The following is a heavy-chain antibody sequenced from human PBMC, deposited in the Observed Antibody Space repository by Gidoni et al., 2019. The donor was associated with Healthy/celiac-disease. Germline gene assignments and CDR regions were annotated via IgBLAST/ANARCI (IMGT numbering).Heavy chain of an antibody. CDR1: GFTFSNAW. CDR2: IKSKTDGGTT. CDR3: TTGLRYFFYYYGMDV. J-gene: IGHJ6*02. V-gene: IGHV3-15*01. D-gene: IGHD3-9*01. Sequence: EVQLVESGGGLVKPGGSLRLSCAASGFTFSNAWMSWVRQAPGKGLEWVGRIKSKTDGGTTDYAAPVKGRFTISRDDSKNTLYLQMNSLKTEDTAVYYCTTGLRYFFYYYGMDVWGQGTTVTVSS.